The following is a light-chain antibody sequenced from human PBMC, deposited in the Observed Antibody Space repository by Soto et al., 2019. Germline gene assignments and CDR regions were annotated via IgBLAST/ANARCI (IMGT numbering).Light chain of an antibody. J-gene: IGLJ1*01. CDR2: EVS. CDR3: CSYAGSSTPYV. CDR1: SSDVGSYNL. V-gene: IGLV2-23*02. Sequence: QSAVTQPASVSGSPGLSITMSCTGTSSDVGSYNLVSWYQQHPGKAPKLMIYEVSKRPSGVSNRFSGSKSGNTASLTISGLQAEDEADYYCCSYAGSSTPYVFGTGTKLTVL.